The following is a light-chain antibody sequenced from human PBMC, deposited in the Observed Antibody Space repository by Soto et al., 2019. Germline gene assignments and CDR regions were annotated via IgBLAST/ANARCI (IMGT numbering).Light chain of an antibody. CDR3: EVWDASMSGHV. CDR1: SSNIGGYD. CDR2: RNN. V-gene: IGLV1-47*01. J-gene: IGLJ1*01. Sequence: SVLTQPPSASGTPGQTVTISCSGSSSNIGGYDVHWYQHLPGTAPKVLIHRNNQRPSGVPDRFSGSKSGTSASLAISGLRSEDEADYYCEVWDASMSGHVFGTGTKVTVL.